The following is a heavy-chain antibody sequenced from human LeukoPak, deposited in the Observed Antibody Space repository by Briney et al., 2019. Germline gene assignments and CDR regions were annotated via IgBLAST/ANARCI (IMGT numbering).Heavy chain of an antibody. CDR1: GDSVSNNIAT. J-gene: IGHJ4*02. D-gene: IGHD3-10*01. CDR3: VRDSDDYYWALHF. V-gene: IGHV6-1*01. CDR2: TYYRSRWGN. Sequence: SQTLSLTCAISGDSVSNNIATWNWVRQSPSRGLEWLGSTYYRSRWGNDYAISVKGRITINPDTSRNQFSLQLNSVTPEDTAVYYCVRDSDDYYWALHFWGQGTPVTVSS.